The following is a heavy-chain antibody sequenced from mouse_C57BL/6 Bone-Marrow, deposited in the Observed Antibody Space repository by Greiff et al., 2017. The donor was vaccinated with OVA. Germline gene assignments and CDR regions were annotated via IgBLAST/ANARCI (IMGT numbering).Heavy chain of an antibody. V-gene: IGHV1-26*01. CDR3: AGDSSGSSYYFDY. CDR1: GYTFTDYY. CDR2: INPNNGGT. J-gene: IGHJ2*01. D-gene: IGHD3-2*02. Sequence: EVQLQQSGPELVKPGASVKISCKASGYTFTDYYMNWVKQSHGKSLEWIGDINPNNGGTSYNQKFKGKATLTVDKSSSTAYMELRSLTSEDSAVYYCAGDSSGSSYYFDYWGQGTTLTVSS.